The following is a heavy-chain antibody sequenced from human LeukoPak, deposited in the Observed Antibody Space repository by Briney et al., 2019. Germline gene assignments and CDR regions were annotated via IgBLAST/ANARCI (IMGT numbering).Heavy chain of an antibody. CDR1: GGSLSGYY. CDR3: ARGGYCSSTSCYLVY. V-gene: IGHV4-34*01. Sequence: SETLSLTCAVYGGSLSGYYWSWIRQPPGKGLEWIGEINHSGSTNYNPSLKSRVTISVDTSKNQFSLKLSSVTAADTAVYYCARGGYCSSTSCYLVYWGQGTLVTVSS. D-gene: IGHD2-2*01. CDR2: INHSGST. J-gene: IGHJ4*02.